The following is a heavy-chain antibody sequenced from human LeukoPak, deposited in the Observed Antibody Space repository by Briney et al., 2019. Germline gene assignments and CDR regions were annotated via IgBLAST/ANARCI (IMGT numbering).Heavy chain of an antibody. Sequence: GASVKVSCKASGYTFTSYGISWVRQAPGQGLEWMGWISAYNGNTNYAQKLQGRVTMTTDTSTSTAYMQLRSLRSDDTAGYYRARGLQENLAWLTAFSAFDVWGPGTMVTVSS. V-gene: IGHV1-18*01. J-gene: IGHJ3*01. CDR1: GYTFTSYG. CDR3: ARGLQENLAWLTAFSAFDV. CDR2: ISAYNGNT. D-gene: IGHD5-24*01.